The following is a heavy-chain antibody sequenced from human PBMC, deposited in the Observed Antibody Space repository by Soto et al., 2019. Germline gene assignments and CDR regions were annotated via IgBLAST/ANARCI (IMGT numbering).Heavy chain of an antibody. CDR2: ISAYNGNT. CDR1: GYAFTSYC. Sequence: ASVKVSCKASGYAFTSYCISWVLQAPGQGLEWMGWISAYNGNTNYAQKLQGRVTMTTDTSTSTAYMELRSLRSDDTAVYYCARGGIVVVVAATPSYYYYGMDVWGQGTTVTVSS. D-gene: IGHD2-15*01. CDR3: ARGGIVVVVAATPSYYYYGMDV. J-gene: IGHJ6*02. V-gene: IGHV1-18*04.